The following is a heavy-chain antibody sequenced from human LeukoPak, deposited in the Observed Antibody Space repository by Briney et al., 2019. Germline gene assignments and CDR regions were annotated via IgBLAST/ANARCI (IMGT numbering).Heavy chain of an antibody. CDR2: IIPIFGTA. D-gene: IGHD3-10*01. CDR3: ARPKRSITMVRGTYYGMDV. J-gene: IGHJ6*04. V-gene: IGHV1-69*01. CDR1: GGTFSGYA. Sequence: SVKVSCKASGGTFSGYAISWVRQAPGQGLEWMGGIIPIFGTANYAQKFQGRVTITADESTSTAYMELSSLRSEDTAVYYCARPKRSITMVRGTYYGMDVWGKGTTVTVSS.